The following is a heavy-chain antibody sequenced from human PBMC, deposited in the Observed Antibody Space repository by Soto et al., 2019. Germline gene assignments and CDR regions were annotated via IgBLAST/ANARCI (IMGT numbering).Heavy chain of an antibody. CDR3: ARGNIVTQIGYYYYYMDV. V-gene: IGHV1-2*04. Sequence: ASVKVSCKASGYTFTDYYMYWVRQAPGQGLEWMGWINPNSGGTNYAQKFQGWVTMTRDTSISTAYMELSRLTSDDTAVYYCARGNIVTQIGYYYYYMDVWGKGTTVTVS. J-gene: IGHJ6*03. D-gene: IGHD5-12*01. CDR2: INPNSGGT. CDR1: GYTFTDYY.